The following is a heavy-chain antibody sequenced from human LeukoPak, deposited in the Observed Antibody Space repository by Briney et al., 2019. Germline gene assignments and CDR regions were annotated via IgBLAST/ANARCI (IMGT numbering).Heavy chain of an antibody. Sequence: PSETLSLTCTVSSGSIRSYLWAWIRQPAGKTLEWIGRIYSTVDTDYNPSLKSRVTMSIDTSKNQFSLNLRSVTTADTAFYYCARNGYTKSWTHLDYWGQGILVAVSS. D-gene: IGHD3/OR15-3a*01. CDR1: SGSIRSYL. J-gene: IGHJ4*02. CDR3: ARNGYTKSWTHLDY. V-gene: IGHV4-4*07. CDR2: IYSTVDT.